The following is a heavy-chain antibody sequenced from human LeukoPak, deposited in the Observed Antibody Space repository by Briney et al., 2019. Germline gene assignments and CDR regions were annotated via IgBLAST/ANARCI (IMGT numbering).Heavy chain of an antibody. D-gene: IGHD1-20*01. CDR1: GFTFSSYA. J-gene: IGHJ4*02. V-gene: IGHV3-23*01. CDR2: ISASGGRT. Sequence: TGGSLRLSCAASGFTFSSYAMSWVRQAPGKGLEWVSVISASGGRTYYAESVKGRLTISRDTSKNTLYLQMNSLRGEDTAVCYCAKGGEYNRNAYLDYWGQGTLVTVSS. CDR3: AKGGEYNRNAYLDY.